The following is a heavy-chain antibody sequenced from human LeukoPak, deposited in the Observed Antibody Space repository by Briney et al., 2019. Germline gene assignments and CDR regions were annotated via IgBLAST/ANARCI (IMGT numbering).Heavy chain of an antibody. D-gene: IGHD3-9*01. V-gene: IGHV4-59*01. CDR3: ASTIHDYDILTGYYPPYYYYGMDV. CDR2: IYYSGST. Sequence: PSETLSLTCTVSGGSISSYYWSWIRQPPGKGLEWIGYIYYSGSTNYNPSLKSRVTISVDTSKNQFSLKLSPVTAADTAVYYCASTIHDYDILTGYYPPYYYYGMDVWGQGTTVTVSS. CDR1: GGSISSYY. J-gene: IGHJ6*02.